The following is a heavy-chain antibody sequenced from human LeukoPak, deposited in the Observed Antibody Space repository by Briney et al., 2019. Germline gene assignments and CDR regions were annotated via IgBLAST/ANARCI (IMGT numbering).Heavy chain of an antibody. V-gene: IGHV4-59*08. D-gene: IGHD6-19*01. CDR1: GDSISSYY. CDR3: ARVGSSGWYYFDY. CDR2: IYYSGST. Sequence: SETLSLSCTVSGDSISSYYWSWVRQPPGEGLEWIGYIYYSGSTNYNPSLKSRVSTSVDTSKNQSCLMLSCVTCADTAVYYCARVGSSGWYYFDYWGQGTLVTVSS. J-gene: IGHJ4*02.